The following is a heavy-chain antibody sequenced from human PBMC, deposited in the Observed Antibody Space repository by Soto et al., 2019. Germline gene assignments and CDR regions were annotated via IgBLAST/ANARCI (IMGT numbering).Heavy chain of an antibody. CDR1: GYTFTGYY. D-gene: IGHD3-22*01. CDR3: ARGDDSSGYRRPTPLKN. V-gene: IGHV1-2*04. Sequence: QVPLVQSGAEVKKPGASVKVSCKASGYTFTGYYMHWVRQAPGQGLEWMGWINPNSGGTNYAQKFQGWVTMTRDTSISTAYMELSRLRSDDTAVYYCARGDDSSGYRRPTPLKNWGQGTLVTVSS. J-gene: IGHJ4*02. CDR2: INPNSGGT.